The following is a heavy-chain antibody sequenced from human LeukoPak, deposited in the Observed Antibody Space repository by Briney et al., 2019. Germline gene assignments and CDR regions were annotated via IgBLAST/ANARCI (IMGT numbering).Heavy chain of an antibody. D-gene: IGHD5-24*01. Sequence: SETLSLTCTVSGGSISSYYWSWIRQPPGKGLERIGYIYYSGSTNYNPSLKSRVTISVDTSKNQFSLKLSSVTAADTAVYYCASSRWLQPFDYWGQGTLVTVSS. CDR1: GGSISSYY. CDR3: ASSRWLQPFDY. V-gene: IGHV4-59*08. J-gene: IGHJ4*02. CDR2: IYYSGST.